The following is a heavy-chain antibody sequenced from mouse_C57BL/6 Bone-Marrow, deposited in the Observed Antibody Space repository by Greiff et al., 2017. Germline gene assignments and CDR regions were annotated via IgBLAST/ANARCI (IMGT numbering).Heavy chain of an antibody. J-gene: IGHJ1*03. CDR2: IDPSAIYT. Sequence: VQLQQPGAELVRPGTSVKLSCKASGYTFTSYWMHWVKQRPGQGLEWIGVIDPSAIYTNSNQKFKGQATLTVDTSSSPAYMQLSSLTSEDSAVYYCARSNYYGSSYWYFDVWGTGTTVTVSS. D-gene: IGHD1-1*01. V-gene: IGHV1-59*01. CDR3: ARSNYYGSSYWYFDV. CDR1: GYTFTSYW.